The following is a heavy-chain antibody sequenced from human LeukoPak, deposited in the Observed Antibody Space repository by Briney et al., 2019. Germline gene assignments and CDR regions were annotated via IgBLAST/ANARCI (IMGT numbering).Heavy chain of an antibody. CDR2: IIPILGIA. V-gene: IGHV1-69*04. CDR3: ARAKRDYYGSGSYNDYYYGMDV. D-gene: IGHD3-10*01. J-gene: IGHJ6*02. CDR1: GYTFTSYG. Sequence: SVKVSCKASGYTFTSYGISWVRQAPGQGLEWMGRIIPILGIANYAQKFQGRVTITADKSTSTAYMELSSLRSEDTAVYYCARAKRDYYGSGSYNDYYYGMDVWGQGTTVTVSS.